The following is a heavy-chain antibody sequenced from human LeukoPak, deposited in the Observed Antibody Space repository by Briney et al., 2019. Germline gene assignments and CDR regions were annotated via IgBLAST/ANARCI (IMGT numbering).Heavy chain of an antibody. D-gene: IGHD1-1*01. CDR2: IYYSGST. J-gene: IGHJ4*02. CDR1: GGSISSGDYY. V-gene: IGHV4-39*07. CDR3: AREDELEFDY. Sequence: SETLSLTCTVSGGSISSGDYYWSWIRQPPGKGLEWIGSIYYSGSTYYNPSLKSRVTISVDTSKNQFSLKLSSVTAADTAVYYCAREDELEFDYWGQGTLVTVSS.